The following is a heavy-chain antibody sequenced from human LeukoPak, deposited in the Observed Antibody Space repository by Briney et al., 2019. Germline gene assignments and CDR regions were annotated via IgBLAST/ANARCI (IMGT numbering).Heavy chain of an antibody. Sequence: PGGSLRLSCAASGFTVSSNYMSWVRQAPGKGLEWVSVIYSGGSTYYADSVKGRFTISRDNSENTLYLQMNSLRAEDTAVYYCARDGVILTGYPRGYWGQGTLVTVSS. CDR2: IYSGGST. D-gene: IGHD3-9*01. V-gene: IGHV3-66*01. CDR3: ARDGVILTGYPRGY. CDR1: GFTVSSNY. J-gene: IGHJ4*01.